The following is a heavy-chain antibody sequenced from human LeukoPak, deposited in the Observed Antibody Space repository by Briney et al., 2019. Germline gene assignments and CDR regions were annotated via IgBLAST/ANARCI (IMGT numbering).Heavy chain of an antibody. CDR3: AKDSPYCSGGSCYFEGFDY. D-gene: IGHD2-15*01. CDR1: GFTFSSYS. Sequence: GGSLRLSCAASGFTFSSYSMNWVRQAPGKGLEWVSSISSSSSYIYYADSVKGRFTISRDNSKNTLYLQMNSLRAEDTAVYYCAKDSPYCSGGSCYFEGFDYWGQGTLVTVSS. J-gene: IGHJ4*02. CDR2: ISSSSSYI. V-gene: IGHV3-21*04.